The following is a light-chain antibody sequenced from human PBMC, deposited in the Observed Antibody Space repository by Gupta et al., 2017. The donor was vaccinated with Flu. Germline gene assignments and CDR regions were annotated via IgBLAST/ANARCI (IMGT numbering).Light chain of an antibody. CDR3: QQYNNWPYT. V-gene: IGKV3-15*01. Sequence: GETAPRSWRASQSVSSTLAWYQQKPGQAPRLLIYGASPRATGIPARFSGSGSGTEFTLTIGSLQSEDFAVYYCQQYNNWPYTFGQGTKLDIK. J-gene: IGKJ2*01. CDR2: GAS. CDR1: QSVSST.